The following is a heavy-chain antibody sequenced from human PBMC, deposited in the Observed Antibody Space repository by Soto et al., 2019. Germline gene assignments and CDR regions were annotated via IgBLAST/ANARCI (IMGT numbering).Heavy chain of an antibody. CDR1: GYTFTGYY. J-gene: IGHJ6*02. Sequence: VKVSCKASGYTFTGYYMHWVRQAPGQGLEWMGWINPNSGGTNYAQKFQGWVTMTRDTSISTAYTELSRLRSDDTAVYYCARADIVVVPAAIRPFYYYYGMDVWGQGTTVTVSS. CDR3: ARADIVVVPAAIRPFYYYYGMDV. V-gene: IGHV1-2*04. CDR2: INPNSGGT. D-gene: IGHD2-2*02.